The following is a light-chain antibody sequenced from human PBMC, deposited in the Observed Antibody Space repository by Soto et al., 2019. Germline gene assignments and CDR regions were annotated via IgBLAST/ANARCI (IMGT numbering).Light chain of an antibody. Sequence: SCKSSQSVLYSSNNKNYLAWYQQRPGQSPKLLVYWASTRDSGVPDRFSGSGSGTEFTLTISSLQAEDVAVYYCQQYYKSPRTFGQGTKVEIK. CDR2: WAS. CDR3: QQYYKSPRT. CDR1: QSVLYSSNNKNY. J-gene: IGKJ1*01. V-gene: IGKV4-1*01.